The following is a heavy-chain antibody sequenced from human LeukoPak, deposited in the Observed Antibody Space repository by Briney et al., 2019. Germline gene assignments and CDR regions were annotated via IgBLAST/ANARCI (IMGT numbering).Heavy chain of an antibody. CDR3: ARVNDYGDFGDY. CDR1: GFTFSSYG. J-gene: IGHJ4*02. CDR2: IWYDGSNK. Sequence: GGSLRLSCAASGFTFSSYGMHWVRQAPGKGLEWVAVIWYDGSNKYYADSVKGRFTISRDNSKNTLYLQMNSLRAEDTAVYYCARVNDYGDFGDYWGQGTLVTVSS. D-gene: IGHD4-17*01. V-gene: IGHV3-33*08.